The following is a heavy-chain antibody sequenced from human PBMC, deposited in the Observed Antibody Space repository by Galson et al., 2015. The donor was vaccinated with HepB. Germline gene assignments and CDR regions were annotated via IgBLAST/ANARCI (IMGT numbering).Heavy chain of an antibody. CDR1: GYTLTELS. V-gene: IGHV1-24*01. Sequence: SVKVSCKVSGYTLTELSMHWVRQAPGKGLEWMGGFDPEDGETIYAQKFQGRVTMTEDTSTDTAYMELSSLRSEDTAVYYCATDLRGTSGSREDYFDYWGQGTLATVSS. J-gene: IGHJ4*02. D-gene: IGHD6-19*01. CDR3: ATDLRGTSGSREDYFDY. CDR2: FDPEDGET.